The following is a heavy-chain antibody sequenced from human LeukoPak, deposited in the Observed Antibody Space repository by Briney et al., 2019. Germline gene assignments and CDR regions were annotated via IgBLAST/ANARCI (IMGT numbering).Heavy chain of an antibody. V-gene: IGHV3-30*03. CDR2: ISYDGSNK. D-gene: IGHD6-19*01. J-gene: IGHJ4*02. CDR3: VVPGYGSGWYWIDY. Sequence: GRSLRLSCAASGFTFSSYGMLWVRQAPGKGLEGVAVISYDGSNKYYADSVKGRFTISRDNSKNTLYLQMNSLRAEDTAVYYCVVPGYGSGWYWIDYWGQGTLVTVSS. CDR1: GFTFSSYG.